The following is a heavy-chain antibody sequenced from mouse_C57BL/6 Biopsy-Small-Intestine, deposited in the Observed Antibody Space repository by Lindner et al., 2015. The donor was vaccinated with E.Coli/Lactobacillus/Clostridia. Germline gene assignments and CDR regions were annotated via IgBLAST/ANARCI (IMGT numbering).Heavy chain of an antibody. J-gene: IGHJ3*01. V-gene: IGHV10-1*01. Sequence: VQLQESGGGLAQPKGSLKLSCEASGFSFNTYAMNWVRQAPGKGLEWVARIRSKNNNYATYYADSVKDRFTISRDDSESMLYLQMNNLKTEDTAMYYCVAGDDYDGWFAYWGQGTLVTVSA. D-gene: IGHD2-4*01. CDR3: VAGDDYDGWFAY. CDR2: IRSKNNNYAT. CDR1: GFSFNTYA.